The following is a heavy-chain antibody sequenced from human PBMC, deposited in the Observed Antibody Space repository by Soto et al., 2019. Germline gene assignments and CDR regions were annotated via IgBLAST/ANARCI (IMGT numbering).Heavy chain of an antibody. CDR1: GYTFTSYY. Sequence: ASVKFSFKASGYTFTSYYMHWLRQAPGQGLEWMGIINPSGGSTSYAQKFQGRVTMTRDTSTSTVYMELSSLRYEDTAVYYCAREFTTVDTAMATGAFDIWGQGTVVTVS. J-gene: IGHJ3*02. CDR2: INPSGGST. CDR3: AREFTTVDTAMATGAFDI. V-gene: IGHV1-46*01. D-gene: IGHD5-18*01.